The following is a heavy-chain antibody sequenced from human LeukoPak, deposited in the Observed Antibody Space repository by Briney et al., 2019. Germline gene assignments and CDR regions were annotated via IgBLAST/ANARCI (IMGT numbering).Heavy chain of an antibody. CDR2: ISSSSSYI. D-gene: IGHD1-1*01. CDR3: ARAGWNDGDWFDP. J-gene: IGHJ5*02. V-gene: IGHV3-21*01. Sequence: PGGSLRLSCAASGFTFSSYSMNWVRQAPGKGLEWVSSISSSSSYIYYADSVKGRFTISRDNAKNSLYLQMNSLRAEDTAVYYCARAGWNDGDWFDPWGQGTLVTVSS. CDR1: GFTFSSYS.